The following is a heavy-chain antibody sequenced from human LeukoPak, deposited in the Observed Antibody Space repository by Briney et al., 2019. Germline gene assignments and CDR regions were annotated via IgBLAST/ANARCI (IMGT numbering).Heavy chain of an antibody. CDR2: ASHTGIT. J-gene: IGHJ4*02. CDR3: ARGGANWDYDFDY. Sequence: SETLSLTCAVYGASFVGRHWSWIRQPPGKGLEWLGEASHTGITNYNPSLKSRVSISVDTSKDHFSPTLASVTAADTAIYYCARGGANWDYDFDYWGQGTLVTVSS. V-gene: IGHV4-34*01. D-gene: IGHD1-7*01. CDR1: GASFVGRH.